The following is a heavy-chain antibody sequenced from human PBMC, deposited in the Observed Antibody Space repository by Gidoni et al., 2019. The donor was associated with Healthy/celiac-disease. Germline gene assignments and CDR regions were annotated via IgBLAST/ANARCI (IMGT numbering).Heavy chain of an antibody. Sequence: EVQLVASGGGLVKPGGSLRLSCAASGFPFSNAWMSWVRQAPGKGREWVGRIKSKTDGGTTDYAAPVKGRFTISRDDSKNTLYLQMNSLKTEDTAVYYCTTDRVSDYDILTGQEVSWGQGTLVTVSS. CDR1: GFPFSNAW. J-gene: IGHJ4*02. CDR3: TTDRVSDYDILTGQEVS. CDR2: IKSKTDGGTT. V-gene: IGHV3-15*01. D-gene: IGHD3-9*01.